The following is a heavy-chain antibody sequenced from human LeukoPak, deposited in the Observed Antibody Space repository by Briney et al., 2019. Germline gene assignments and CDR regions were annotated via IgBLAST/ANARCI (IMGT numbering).Heavy chain of an antibody. Sequence: SETLSLTCTVSGGPISSYYWSWIRQPPGKGLEWIGYIYYSGSTNYNPSLKSRVTISVDTSKNQFSLKLSSVTAADTAVYYCAREGTSYGMDVWGQGTTVTVSS. J-gene: IGHJ6*02. CDR3: AREGTSYGMDV. CDR2: IYYSGST. V-gene: IGHV4-59*01. CDR1: GGPISSYY. D-gene: IGHD3-10*01.